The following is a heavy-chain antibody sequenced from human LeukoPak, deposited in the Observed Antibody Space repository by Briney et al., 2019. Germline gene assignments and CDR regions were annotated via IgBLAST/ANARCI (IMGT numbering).Heavy chain of an antibody. CDR2: FDPEDGKT. Sequence: ASVKVSCKVSGYTLTELSMHWVRQAPGKGLEWMGGFDPEDGKTIYAQKFQGGVTMNEDTSTDTAYMELSSLRSEDTAVYYCATAGLPFDPWGQGTLVTVSS. CDR1: GYTLTELS. V-gene: IGHV1-24*01. CDR3: ATAGLPFDP. J-gene: IGHJ5*02.